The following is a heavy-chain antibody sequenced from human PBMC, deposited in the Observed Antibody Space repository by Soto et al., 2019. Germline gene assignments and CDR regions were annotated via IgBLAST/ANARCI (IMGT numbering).Heavy chain of an antibody. V-gene: IGHV1-2*04. CDR1: GYTFTGYY. Sequence: ASVKVSCKASGYTFTGYYMHWVRQAPGQGLEWMGWINPNSGGTNYAQKFQGWVTMTRDTSISTAYMELSRLRSDDTAVYYCARDLVVLGAPGGWFDPWGQGTLVTV. D-gene: IGHD2-21*01. J-gene: IGHJ5*02. CDR3: ARDLVVLGAPGGWFDP. CDR2: INPNSGGT.